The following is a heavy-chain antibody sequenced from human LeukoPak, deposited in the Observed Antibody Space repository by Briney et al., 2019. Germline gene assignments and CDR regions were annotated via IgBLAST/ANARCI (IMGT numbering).Heavy chain of an antibody. V-gene: IGHV3-66*01. Sequence: GGSLRLSCAASGFTVSSNYMSWVRQAPGKGLEWVSVIYSGGSTYYADSVKGRFTSSRDNSKNTLYLQMNSRRAEDTAVYYCARGPVVTHYYFDYWGQGTLVTVSS. CDR2: IYSGGST. J-gene: IGHJ4*02. D-gene: IGHD4-23*01. CDR3: ARGPVVTHYYFDY. CDR1: GFTVSSNY.